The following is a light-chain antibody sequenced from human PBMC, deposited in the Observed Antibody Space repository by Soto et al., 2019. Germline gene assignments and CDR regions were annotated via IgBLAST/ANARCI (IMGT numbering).Light chain of an antibody. CDR1: SSDVGGYNF. Sequence: QSVLTQPASVSGSPGQSVTISCTGASSDVGGYNFVSWYRQLPGEAPKLILYGVSDRPSGVSDRFSGSKSDTSASLAISGLRSEDEADYFCAAWDDSLSRVVFCGGT. J-gene: IGLJ2*01. V-gene: IGLV2-14*01. CDR2: GVS. CDR3: AAWDDSLSRVV.